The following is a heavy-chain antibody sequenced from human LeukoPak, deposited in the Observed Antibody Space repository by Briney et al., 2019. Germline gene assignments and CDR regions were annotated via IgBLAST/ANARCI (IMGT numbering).Heavy chain of an antibody. CDR1: GFTFSSYW. D-gene: IGHD5-24*01. CDR3: ARDQGWLQFDY. CDR2: IKEDGSKT. V-gene: IGHV3-7*01. Sequence: GGSLRLSCAASGFTFSSYWMSWVRQAPGKGLEWVANIKEDGSKTFYMDSVKGRFTIPRNNAQNSLYLQMNSLTAEDSALYYCARDQGWLQFDYWGQGALATVSS. J-gene: IGHJ4*02.